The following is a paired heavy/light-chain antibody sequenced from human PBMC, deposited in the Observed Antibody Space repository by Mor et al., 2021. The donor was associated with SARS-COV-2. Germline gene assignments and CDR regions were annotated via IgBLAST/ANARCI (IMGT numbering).Light chain of an antibody. CDR2: AAS. J-gene: IGKJ4*01. CDR1: QSIGSH. Sequence: DIQMTQSPSSLSASVGDRVSITCRASQSIGSHLHWYHQKPGKAPKLLIYAASSLQSGVPSRFSGSGSGTDFTLTISSLQPEDFATYYCQQSYNTPLTFGGGTKVEIK. V-gene: IGKV1-39*01. CDR3: QQSYNTPLT.
Heavy chain of an antibody. D-gene: IGHD6-19*01. CDR1: GGSISSYF. Sequence: QVQLQESGPGLVKPSETLSLTCTVSGGSISSYFWTWIRQPPGKGLEWIGYIYHSGSTNYNPSLKSRVTISVDTSKNQFSLKLNSVTAADTAVYYCARRRDGAVAYDYWGQGTLVTVSS. CDR2: IYHSGST. J-gene: IGHJ4*02. CDR3: ARRRDGAVAYDY. V-gene: IGHV4-59*08.